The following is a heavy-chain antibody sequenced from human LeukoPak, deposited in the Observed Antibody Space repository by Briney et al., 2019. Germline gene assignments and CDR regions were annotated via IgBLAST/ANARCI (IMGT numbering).Heavy chain of an antibody. J-gene: IGHJ4*02. CDR2: IRYDGSQK. D-gene: IGHD6-19*01. CDR3: AKDHAVAAWYFDY. CDR1: TFTFYNYG. Sequence: TGGSLRLSCAASTFTFYNYGMHWVRQAPGKGLEWVSFIRYDGSQKFYADSVRGRFTISRDNSNNMLYLEMDRLTPEDTAVYYCAKDHAVAAWYFDYWGQGTLVTVSS. V-gene: IGHV3-30*02.